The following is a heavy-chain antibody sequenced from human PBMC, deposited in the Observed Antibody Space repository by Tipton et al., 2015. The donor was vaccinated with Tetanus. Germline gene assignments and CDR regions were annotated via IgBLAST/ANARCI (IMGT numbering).Heavy chain of an antibody. CDR3: AKGARFLEWYNYGMDV. Sequence: SLRLSCAASGFTFSSYGMHWVRQAPGKGLEWVAVISYDGSNKYYADSVKGRFTISRDNSKNTLYLQMNSLRAEDTAVYYCAKGARFLEWYNYGMDVWGQGTTVTVSS. J-gene: IGHJ6*02. V-gene: IGHV3-30*18. CDR1: GFTFSSYG. D-gene: IGHD3-3*01. CDR2: ISYDGSNK.